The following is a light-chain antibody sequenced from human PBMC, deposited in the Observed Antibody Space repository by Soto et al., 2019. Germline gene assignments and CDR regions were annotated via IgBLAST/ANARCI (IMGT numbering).Light chain of an antibody. CDR1: QSVRSY. Sequence: EVVWTQSKGTLSLSPGERATLSCRASQSVRSYLAWYQQKPGQAPRLLIYDGSNRATGVPARFRGSGSGTDFTLTISSLEPEDFAVYYCQQRSNWPRTFGQG. V-gene: IGKV3-11*01. CDR2: DGS. CDR3: QQRSNWPRT. J-gene: IGKJ1*01.